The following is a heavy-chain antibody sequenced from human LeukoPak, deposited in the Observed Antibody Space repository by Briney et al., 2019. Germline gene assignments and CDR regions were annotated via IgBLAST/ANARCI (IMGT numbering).Heavy chain of an antibody. CDR2: INTGNGNT. Sequence: ASVKVSCKASGYTFTSYAIHWVRQAPGQRLECMGWINTGNGNTKYSQKFQGRVTITRDTSASTAYMDLSSLRSEDTAVYYCARVHDYGGSPIIWGQGTLVTVSS. J-gene: IGHJ4*02. CDR1: GYTFTSYA. V-gene: IGHV1-3*04. CDR3: ARVHDYGGSPII. D-gene: IGHD4-23*01.